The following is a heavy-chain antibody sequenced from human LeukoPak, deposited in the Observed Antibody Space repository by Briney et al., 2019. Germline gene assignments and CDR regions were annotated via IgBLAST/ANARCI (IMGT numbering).Heavy chain of an antibody. D-gene: IGHD2-15*01. CDR1: GFTFSSYS. CDR2: ISSSSSTI. CDR3: ARGVNCSGGSCYSDYYYYMDV. Sequence: GGSLRLSCAASGFTFSSYSMNWVRQAPGKGLEWVSYISSSSSTIYYADSVKGRFTISRDNAKNSLYLQMNSLRAEDTAVYYCARGVNCSGGSCYSDYYYYMDVWGKGTMVTVSS. J-gene: IGHJ6*03. V-gene: IGHV3-48*01.